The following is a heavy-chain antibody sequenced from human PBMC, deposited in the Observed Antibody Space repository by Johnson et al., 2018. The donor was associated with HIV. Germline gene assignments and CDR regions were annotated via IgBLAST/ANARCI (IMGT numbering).Heavy chain of an antibody. CDR1: GFSFSDYY. J-gene: IGHJ3*02. CDR3: ARKNGRWLQDGAFDI. V-gene: IGHV3-11*01. Sequence: QVQLVESGGGVVQPGGSLRLSCAASGFSFSDYYMSWIRQAPGKGLELVSYISSSGSTIYYVDSVKGRFTISRDNSKNTLYLQMNSLRAEDTAVYYCARKNGRWLQDGAFDIWGQGTMVTVSS. D-gene: IGHD5-24*01. CDR2: ISSSGSTI.